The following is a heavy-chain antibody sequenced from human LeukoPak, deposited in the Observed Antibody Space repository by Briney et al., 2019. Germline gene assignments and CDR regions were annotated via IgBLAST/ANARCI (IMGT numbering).Heavy chain of an antibody. CDR2: ISYDGSNK. V-gene: IGHV3-30*18. D-gene: IGHD6-19*01. CDR1: GFTFSNYG. J-gene: IGHJ4*02. CDR3: AKATRPLAVAATNYFDY. Sequence: GGSLRPSCAASGFTFSNYGMHWVRQAPGKGLEWVAVISYDGSNKYYADSVKGRFTISRDNSKNTLSLQMNSLRAEDTATYYCAKATRPLAVAATNYFDYWGQGTLVTVSS.